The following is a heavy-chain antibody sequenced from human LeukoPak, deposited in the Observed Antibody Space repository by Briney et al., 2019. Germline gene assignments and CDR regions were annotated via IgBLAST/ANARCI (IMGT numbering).Heavy chain of an antibody. Sequence: GGSRRLSCAASGFTFDDYAMHWVRQAPGKGLEWVSLISGGGGSTYYAESVKGRFTISRDNNKNSLYLQLNSLMTEDTAFYYCAKDLGPSGAAWFDPWGQGTLVTVSS. CDR2: ISGGGGST. D-gene: IGHD2-15*01. V-gene: IGHV3-43*02. CDR3: AKDLGPSGAAWFDP. CDR1: GFTFDDYA. J-gene: IGHJ5*02.